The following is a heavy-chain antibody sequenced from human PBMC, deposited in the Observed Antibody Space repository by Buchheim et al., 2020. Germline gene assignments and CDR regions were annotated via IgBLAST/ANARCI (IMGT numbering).Heavy chain of an antibody. D-gene: IGHD2-15*01. CDR3: TRSANFFRGMDV. V-gene: IGHV3-74*01. CDR2: INPDGSDT. J-gene: IGHJ6*02. CDR1: GFTFSSDW. Sequence: EERLVESGGGLSQPGRSLRLSCAASGFTFSSDWMHWVRQAPGKGLVWVSRINPDGSDTTYADSVKGRFTISRDNGRNTLYLQMNSLRGEDTAIYYCTRSANFFRGMDVWGQGTT.